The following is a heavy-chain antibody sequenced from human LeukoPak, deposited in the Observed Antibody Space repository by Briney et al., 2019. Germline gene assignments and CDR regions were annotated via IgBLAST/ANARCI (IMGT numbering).Heavy chain of an antibody. CDR3: ARTPPLVYYYGSGSSWHFDY. Sequence: GASVKVSWKASGYTFTSYYVHWVRQAPGQGLEWMGIINPSGGSTSYAQKFQGRVTMTRDTSTSTVYMELSSLRSEDTAVYYCARTPPLVYYYGSGSSWHFDYWGQGTLVTVSS. D-gene: IGHD3-10*01. V-gene: IGHV1-46*01. CDR1: GYTFTSYY. CDR2: INPSGGST. J-gene: IGHJ4*02.